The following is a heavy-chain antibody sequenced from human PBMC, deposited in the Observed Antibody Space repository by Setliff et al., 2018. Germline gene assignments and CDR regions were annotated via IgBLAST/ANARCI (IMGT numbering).Heavy chain of an antibody. CDR2: IYTSGST. V-gene: IGHV4-4*07. CDR3: ARKGISALSGAFDM. CDR1: GGSISNYY. Sequence: SETLSLTCTVSGGSISNYYWSWIRQPAGKGLEWIGRIYTSGSTNYNPSLKSRVTMSVDASKNQFSLKLSSVTAADTAVYYCARKGISALSGAFDMWGQGTMVTVS. D-gene: IGHD1-26*01. J-gene: IGHJ3*02.